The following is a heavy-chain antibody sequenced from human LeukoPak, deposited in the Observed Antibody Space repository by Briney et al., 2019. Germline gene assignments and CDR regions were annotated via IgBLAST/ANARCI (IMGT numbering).Heavy chain of an antibody. CDR3: ARDIVANNWFDP. V-gene: IGHV4-39*07. CDR2: IYYSGST. Sequence: PSETLSLTCTVSGGSISSSSYYWGWIRQPPGKGLEWIGSIYYSGSTYYNPSLKSRVTISVDTSKNQFSLKLSSVTAADTAVYYCARDIVANNWFDPWGQGTLVTVSS. CDR1: GGSISSSSYY. D-gene: IGHD5-12*01. J-gene: IGHJ5*02.